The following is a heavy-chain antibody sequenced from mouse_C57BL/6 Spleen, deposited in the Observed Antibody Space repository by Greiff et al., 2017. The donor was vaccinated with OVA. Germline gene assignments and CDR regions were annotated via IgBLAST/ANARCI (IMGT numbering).Heavy chain of an antibody. J-gene: IGHJ4*01. D-gene: IGHD2-3*01. CDR1: GYAFSSYW. Sequence: VQLQESGAELVKPGASVKISCKASGYAFSSYWMNWVKQRPGKGLEWIGQIYPGDGDTNYNGKFKGKATLTADKSSSTAYMQLSSLTSEDSAVYFGARGGAYDGYGYYAMDYWGQGTSVTVSS. CDR3: ARGGAYDGYGYYAMDY. V-gene: IGHV1-80*01. CDR2: IYPGDGDT.